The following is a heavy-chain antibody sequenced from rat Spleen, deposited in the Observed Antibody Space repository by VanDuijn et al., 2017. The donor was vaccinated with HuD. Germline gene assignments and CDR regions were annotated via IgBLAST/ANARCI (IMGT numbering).Heavy chain of an antibody. V-gene: IGHV5-20*01. CDR3: TTDSYGYTYGY. D-gene: IGHD1-9*01. CDR1: GFTFTDYG. J-gene: IGHJ2*01. CDR2: ISYDGGST. Sequence: EVQLVESDGGLVQPGRSLKLSCAASGFTFTDYGMAWVRQAPKKGLEWVAYISYDGGSTDYRDSVKGRFTISRDNAKRTLYLQMDSLRSEDTATYYCTTDSYGYTYGYWGQGVMVTVSS.